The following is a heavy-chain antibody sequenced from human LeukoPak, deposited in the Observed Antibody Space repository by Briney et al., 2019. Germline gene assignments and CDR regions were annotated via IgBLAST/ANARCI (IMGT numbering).Heavy chain of an antibody. CDR3: ARGPGTITYLGYYYYYGMDV. CDR1: GFTFDDYA. CDR2: ISWNSGSI. Sequence: PGGSLRLSCAASGFTFDDYAMHWVRQAPGKGLEWVSGISWNSGSIGYADSVKGRFTISRDNAKNSLYLQMNSLRAEDTAVYYCARGPGTITYLGYYYYYGMDVWGQGTTVTVSS. D-gene: IGHD5-12*01. V-gene: IGHV3-9*01. J-gene: IGHJ6*02.